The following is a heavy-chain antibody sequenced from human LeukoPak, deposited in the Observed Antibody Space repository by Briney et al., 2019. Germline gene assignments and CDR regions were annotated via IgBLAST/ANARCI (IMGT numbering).Heavy chain of an antibody. J-gene: IGHJ4*02. CDR3: ARVILRYFDWFPFDY. V-gene: IGHV3-7*01. CDR2: IKFDGSAK. D-gene: IGHD3-9*01. CDR1: GFTFSSSW. Sequence: GGSLRLSCTVSGFTFSSSWMSWVRQAPGKGLEWVADIKFDGSAKFFVDSVKGRFTISRDNAKNSLYLQMNSLRAEDTAVYYCARVILRYFDWFPFDYWGQGTLVTVSS.